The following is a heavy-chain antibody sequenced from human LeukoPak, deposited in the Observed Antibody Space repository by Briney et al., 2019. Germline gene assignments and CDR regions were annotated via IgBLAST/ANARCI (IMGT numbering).Heavy chain of an antibody. V-gene: IGHV4-59*01. J-gene: IGHJ3*02. D-gene: IGHD3-22*01. CDR2: IYYSGST. CDR3: ARGYYYDSSGYYPAFDI. CDR1: GGSISSYY. Sequence: SETLSLTSTVSGGSISSYYWSWIPQPPGKGLEWSGHIYYSGSTNYNPSLKSRVTISVDTSKNQFSLKLSSVTAADTAVYYCARGYYYDSSGYYPAFDIWGQGTMVTVSS.